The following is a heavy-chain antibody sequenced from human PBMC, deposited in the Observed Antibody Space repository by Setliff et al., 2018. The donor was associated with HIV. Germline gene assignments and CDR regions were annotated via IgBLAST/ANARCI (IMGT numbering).Heavy chain of an antibody. Sequence: PSEPLSLTCAVSGASFVGDNHWSWIRQTPERGLEWIAYFMYTDIHYVNYLNYRNPSLASRLSISVDKSKNQFSLTLSSVTAADTAVYYCARARSDWYNVRPDYFDLWGQGTPVTVS. CDR3: ARARSDWYNVRPDYFDL. J-gene: IGHJ4*02. CDR2: FMYTDIHYVNYLN. D-gene: IGHD6-19*01. CDR1: GASFVGDNH. V-gene: IGHV4-30-4*01.